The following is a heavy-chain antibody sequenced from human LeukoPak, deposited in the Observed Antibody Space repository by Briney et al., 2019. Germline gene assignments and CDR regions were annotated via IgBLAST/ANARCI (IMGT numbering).Heavy chain of an antibody. CDR1: GGSFSGYY. J-gene: IGHJ5*02. V-gene: IGHV4-34*01. CDR2: INHSGST. CDR3: ASGRLPGWFDP. Sequence: SETLSLTCAVYGGSFSGYYWSWIRQPPGKGLEWNGEINHSGSTNYNPSLKSRVTISVDASKNQFSLKLSSVSAADTAVYYCASGRLPGWFDPWGQGTLVTVSS.